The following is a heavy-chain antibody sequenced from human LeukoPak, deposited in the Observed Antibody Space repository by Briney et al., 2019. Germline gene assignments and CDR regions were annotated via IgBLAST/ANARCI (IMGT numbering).Heavy chain of an antibody. J-gene: IGHJ4*02. V-gene: IGHV4-39*01. D-gene: IGHD5-12*01. Sequence: PSETLSLTCIVSGGSISSSSHYWGWIRQPPGKGLEWIGNVYYSGSTYYHPSLKSRVTISVDTSKNQFSLKLSSVTAADTAVYYCARHARRSGYDHFDYWGQGTLVTVSS. CDR3: ARHARRSGYDHFDY. CDR1: GGSISSSSHY. CDR2: VYYSGST.